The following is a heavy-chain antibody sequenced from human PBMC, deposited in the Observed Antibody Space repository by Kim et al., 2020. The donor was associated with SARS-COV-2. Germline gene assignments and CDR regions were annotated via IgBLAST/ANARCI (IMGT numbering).Heavy chain of an antibody. CDR3: ARGGWPSYYYFDY. CDR2: INAGNGNT. V-gene: IGHV1-3*01. CDR1: GYTFTSYA. D-gene: IGHD6-19*01. Sequence: ASVKVSCKASGYTFTSYAMHWVRQAPGQRLEWMGWINAGNGNTKYSQKFQGRVTITRDTSASTAYMELSSLRSEDTAVYYCARGGWPSYYYFDYWGQGTLVTVSS. J-gene: IGHJ4*02.